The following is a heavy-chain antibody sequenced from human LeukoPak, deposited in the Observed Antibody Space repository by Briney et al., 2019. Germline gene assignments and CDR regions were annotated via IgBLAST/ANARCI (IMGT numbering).Heavy chain of an antibody. V-gene: IGHV3-30-3*01. Sequence: GRSLRLSCAASGFTFSNFAMHWVRQAPGKGLEWVAVISYDGDNEYYADSVKGQFTISRDNSKDRLYLQMNSLRADDTAIYFCAKDRGSGYYVVPDYWGQGTLVTVSS. CDR1: GFTFSNFA. CDR2: ISYDGDNE. CDR3: AKDRGSGYYVVPDY. D-gene: IGHD5-12*01. J-gene: IGHJ4*02.